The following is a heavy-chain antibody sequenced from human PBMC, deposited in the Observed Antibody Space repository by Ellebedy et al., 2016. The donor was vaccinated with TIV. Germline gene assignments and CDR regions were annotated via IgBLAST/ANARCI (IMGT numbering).Heavy chain of an antibody. J-gene: IGHJ2*01. D-gene: IGHD6-13*01. CDR1: GYSFTSHW. Sequence: KVSCXGSGYSFTSHWIGWVRQMPGKGLEWIGVIYPDDSDTRYSPSFQGQVTISADKSLSTAYLQWSSLKASDTAMYYCARNTRDTSAGGAYWYFDLWGRGTLVTVSS. CDR2: IYPDDSDT. CDR3: ARNTRDTSAGGAYWYFDL. V-gene: IGHV5-51*01.